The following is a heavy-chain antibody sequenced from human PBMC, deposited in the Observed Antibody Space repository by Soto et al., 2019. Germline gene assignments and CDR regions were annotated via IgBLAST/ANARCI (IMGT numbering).Heavy chain of an antibody. CDR3: ARAAPEADYYYGMDV. Sequence: LSLTCAVYGGSFSGYYWSWIRQPPGKGLEWIGEINHSGSTNYNPSLKSRVTISVDTSKNQFSLKLTSVTVADTAVYYCARAAPEADYYYGMDVWDQGTTVTVSS. V-gene: IGHV4-34*01. D-gene: IGHD6-19*01. CDR1: GGSFSGYY. J-gene: IGHJ6*02. CDR2: INHSGST.